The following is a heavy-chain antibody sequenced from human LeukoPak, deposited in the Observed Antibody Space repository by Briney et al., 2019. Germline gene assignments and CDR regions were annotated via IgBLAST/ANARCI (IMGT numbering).Heavy chain of an antibody. D-gene: IGHD5-18*01. CDR2: IYTSGST. CDR3: ARRIQLWLHGGYHYYYMDV. J-gene: IGHJ6*03. CDR1: GGSISSYY. V-gene: IGHV4-4*09. Sequence: SETLSLTCTFSGGSISSYYWSWIRQPPGKGLEWIGYIYTSGSTNYNPSLKSRVTISVDTSKNQFSLKLSSVTAADTAVYYCARRIQLWLHGGYHYYYMDVWGKGTTVTVSS.